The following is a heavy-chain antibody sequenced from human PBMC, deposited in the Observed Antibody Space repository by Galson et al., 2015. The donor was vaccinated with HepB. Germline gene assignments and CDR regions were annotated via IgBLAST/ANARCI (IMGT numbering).Heavy chain of an antibody. D-gene: IGHD2-2*01. CDR1: GFTFSSYA. CDR2: ISYGGSNK. Sequence: LRLSCAASGFTFSSYAMHWVRQAPGKGLEWVAVISYGGSNKYYADSVKGRFTISRDNSKNTLYLQMNSLRAEDTAVYYCARGPPIVVVPAADFWYFDLWGRGTLVTVSS. J-gene: IGHJ2*01. CDR3: ARGPPIVVVPAADFWYFDL. V-gene: IGHV3-30-3*01.